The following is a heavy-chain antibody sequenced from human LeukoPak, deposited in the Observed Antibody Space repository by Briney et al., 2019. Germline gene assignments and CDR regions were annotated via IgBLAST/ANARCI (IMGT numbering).Heavy chain of an antibody. CDR1: GFTLSGPA. Sequence: GGSLRLSCAASGFTLSGPAVHWVRQASGKGLEWIGRIRSKANNYATAYAASVKGRFTISRDDSKNTAYLQMNSLKTEETAVYYCTRLGDYDDYAASDYWGQGTLVTVSS. CDR2: IRSKANNYAT. D-gene: IGHD4-17*01. J-gene: IGHJ4*02. CDR3: TRLGDYDDYAASDY. V-gene: IGHV3-73*01.